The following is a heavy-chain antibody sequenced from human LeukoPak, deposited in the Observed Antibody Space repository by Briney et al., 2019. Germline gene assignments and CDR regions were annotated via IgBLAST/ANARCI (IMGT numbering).Heavy chain of an antibody. Sequence: GGSLRLSCAASGFTFSSYGMHWVRQAPGKGLEWVAFIRYDGSNKYYADSVKGRFTISRDNSKNTLYLQMNSLTAEDTAIYYCAKGDWGSGSRNHFEYWGQGTLVTVSS. V-gene: IGHV3-30*02. CDR1: GFTFSSYG. CDR2: IRYDGSNK. CDR3: AKGDWGSGSRNHFEY. D-gene: IGHD3-10*01. J-gene: IGHJ4*02.